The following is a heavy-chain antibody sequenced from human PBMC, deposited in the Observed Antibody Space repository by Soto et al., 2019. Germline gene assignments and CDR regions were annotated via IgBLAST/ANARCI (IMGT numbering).Heavy chain of an antibody. D-gene: IGHD6-13*01. CDR3: AKDRDGAAAGPAKFYGMDV. CDR2: ISGSGDST. CDR1: GFTFSSYA. V-gene: IGHV3-23*01. Sequence: EVQLLESGGGLVQPGGSLRLSCAASGFTFSSYAMSWVRQAPGKGLEWVSVISGSGDSTYYADSVRGRFTISRDNSKNTLYRQMNRLRAEDMAVYYRAKDRDGAAAGPAKFYGMDVWGQGTTVTVSS. J-gene: IGHJ6*02.